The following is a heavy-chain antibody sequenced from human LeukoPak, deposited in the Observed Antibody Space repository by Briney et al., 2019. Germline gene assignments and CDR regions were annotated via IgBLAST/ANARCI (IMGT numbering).Heavy chain of an antibody. V-gene: IGHV4-59*08. CDR1: GGSISPCF. CDR2: ISYTGST. D-gene: IGHD2-2*01. CDR3: ARHLSYCSSTSCYFYYYYGMDV. Sequence: SETLSLTCTVSGGSISPCFWSWMRQTPGKGLEWIGYISYTGSTNYNPALKSRVTISVDTSKNQFSLQLTSVTAADTAVYYCARHLSYCSSTSCYFYYYYGMDVWGQGTTVTVSS. J-gene: IGHJ6*02.